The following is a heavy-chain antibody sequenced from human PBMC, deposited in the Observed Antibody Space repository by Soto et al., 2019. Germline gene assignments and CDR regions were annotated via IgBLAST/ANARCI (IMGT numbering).Heavy chain of an antibody. CDR3: ARKVAARYYYYGMDV. V-gene: IGHV1-18*01. CDR2: ISAYNGNT. J-gene: IGHJ6*02. CDR1: GYTFTSYG. D-gene: IGHD6-6*01. Sequence: QVQLVQSGAEVKNPGASVKVSCKASGYTFTSYGISGVRQAPGQGLEWMGWISAYNGNTNYAQKLQGRVTMTTDTSTSTAYMELRSLRSDDTAVYYCARKVAARYYYYGMDVWGQGTTVTVSS.